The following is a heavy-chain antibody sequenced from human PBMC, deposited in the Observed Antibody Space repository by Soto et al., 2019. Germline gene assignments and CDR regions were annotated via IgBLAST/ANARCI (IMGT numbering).Heavy chain of an antibody. V-gene: IGHV3-7*01. CDR1: VFTFSSYW. CDR3: TRDFQRPLDYGMDV. Sequence: VGSLRLSCADSVFTFSSYWMSCVRHSPGQGLEWVANVKYDGSQTYYVGSVKGRFTISRDNAKNSLYLQMNGLRAEDTAVYYCTRDFQRPLDYGMDVWGQGTTVTVS. J-gene: IGHJ6*02. CDR2: VKYDGSQT. D-gene: IGHD1-1*01.